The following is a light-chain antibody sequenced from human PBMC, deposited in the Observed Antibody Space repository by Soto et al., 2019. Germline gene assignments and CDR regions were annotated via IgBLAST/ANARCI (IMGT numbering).Light chain of an antibody. CDR2: GAS. CDR1: QNITKY. CDR3: QQSFDARLT. J-gene: IGKJ4*01. Sequence: DIQMTQSPSSLSASVGDRVTITCRASQNITKYLNWYQQRPGTAPKVLIFGASGLQSGDTSRFSGSGSGTDFTLTITSLQPEDFATYYCQQSFDARLTFGGGTKVDIK. V-gene: IGKV1-39*01.